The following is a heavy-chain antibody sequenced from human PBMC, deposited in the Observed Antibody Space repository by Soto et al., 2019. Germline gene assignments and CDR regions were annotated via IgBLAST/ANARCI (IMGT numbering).Heavy chain of an antibody. CDR3: AKDRSGYSSGWRF. D-gene: IGHD6-19*01. CDR2: ISYDGSNK. Sequence: GGSLRLSCAASGFTFSSYGMHWVRQAPGKGLEWVAVISYDGSNKYYADSVKGRFTISRDNSKNTLNLQMNSLRAEDTAVYYCAKDRSGYSSGWRFWGQGTMVTVSS. J-gene: IGHJ3*01. CDR1: GFTFSSYG. V-gene: IGHV3-30*18.